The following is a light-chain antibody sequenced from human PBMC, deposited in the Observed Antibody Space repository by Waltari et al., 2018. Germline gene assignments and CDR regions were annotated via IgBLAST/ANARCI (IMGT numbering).Light chain of an antibody. J-gene: IGKJ2*01. CDR3: QQSYITPYT. V-gene: IGKV1-39*01. CDR2: TES. Sequence: DIQMTQAPSSLPASVGDRVTMTCRASQSITSHLNWFQQQPEKAHKLLIHTESSLQSGVPSMFSGSGSGTHFSLTITSLQPEDFATYFCQQSYITPYTFGQGTKLEIK. CDR1: QSITSH.